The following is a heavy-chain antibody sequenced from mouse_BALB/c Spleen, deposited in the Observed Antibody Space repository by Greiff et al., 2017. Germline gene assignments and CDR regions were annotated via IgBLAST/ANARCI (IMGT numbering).Heavy chain of an antibody. CDR2: ISSGGGNT. CDR3: ARYGYLDYLDY. Sequence: EVKLMESGGGLVKPGGSLKLSCAASGFTFSSYTMSWVRQTPEKRLEWVATISSGGGNTYYPDSVKGRFTISRDNAKNNLYLQMSSLRSEDTDLYDCARYGYLDYLDYWGQGTTLTVSS. J-gene: IGHJ2*01. V-gene: IGHV5-9*03. CDR1: GFTFSSYT. D-gene: IGHD1-2*01.